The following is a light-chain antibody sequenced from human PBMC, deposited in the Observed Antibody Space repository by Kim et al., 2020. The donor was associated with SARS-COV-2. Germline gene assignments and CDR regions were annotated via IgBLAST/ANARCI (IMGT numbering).Light chain of an antibody. J-gene: IGKJ4*02. CDR3: QQYDNWPLT. CDR1: ESVDKN. V-gene: IGKV3-15*01. CDR2: RAS. Sequence: EIVMTQSPATLSVSPGESATLFCRASESVDKNVVWYMQKPGQAPRPLMYRASTRATDVPARFSGSGSGTEFSLTISSLQSEDFAVYYCQQYDNWPLTFGGGTKVEI.